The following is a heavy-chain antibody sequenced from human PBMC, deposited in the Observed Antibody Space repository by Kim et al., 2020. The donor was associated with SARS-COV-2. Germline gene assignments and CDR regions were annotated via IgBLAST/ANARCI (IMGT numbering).Heavy chain of an antibody. D-gene: IGHD3-10*01. J-gene: IGHJ4*02. CDR1: GGSFSGYY. CDR2: INHSGST. Sequence: SETLSLTCAVYGGSFSGYYWSWIRQPPGKGLEWIGEINHSGSTNYNPSLKSRVTITVDTSKNQFSLKLSSVTAADTAVYYCAGRNYYGSGSYYKSVFDYWGQGTLVTVSS. CDR3: AGRNYYGSGSYYKSVFDY. V-gene: IGHV4-34*01.